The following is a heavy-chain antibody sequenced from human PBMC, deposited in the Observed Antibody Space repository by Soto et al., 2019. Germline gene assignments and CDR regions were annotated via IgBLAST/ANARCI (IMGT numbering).Heavy chain of an antibody. J-gene: IGHJ4*02. V-gene: IGHV3-11*01. CDR2: ISSSGSTI. CDR1: GFTFSDYY. D-gene: IGHD3-16*02. CDR3: ARDYSPPNYDYVWGSYRSDYFDY. Sequence: GVLRLSCAASGFTFSDYYMSWIRQTPGKGLEWVSYISSSGSTIYYADSVKGRFTISRDNAKNSLYLQMNSLRAEDTAVYYCARDYSPPNYDYVWGSYRSDYFDYWGQGTLVTVSS.